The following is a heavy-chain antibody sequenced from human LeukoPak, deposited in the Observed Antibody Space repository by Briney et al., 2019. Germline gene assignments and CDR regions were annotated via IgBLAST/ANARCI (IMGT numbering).Heavy chain of an antibody. V-gene: IGHV1-8*03. CDR2: MNPNSGNT. Sequence: ASVKVSCKASGYIFTSYYMHWVRQAPGQGLEWMGWMNPNSGNTGYAQKFQGRVTITRNTSISTAYMELSSLRSEDTAVYYCARVMATITNYYYYMDVWGKGTTVTVSS. J-gene: IGHJ6*03. D-gene: IGHD5-24*01. CDR3: ARVMATITNYYYYMDV. CDR1: GYIFTSYY.